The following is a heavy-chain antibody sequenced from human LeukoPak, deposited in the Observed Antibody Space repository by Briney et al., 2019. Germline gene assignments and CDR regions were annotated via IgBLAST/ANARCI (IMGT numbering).Heavy chain of an antibody. J-gene: IGHJ4*02. Sequence: GGSLRLSCAASGFTFSSNVMHWVRQAPGKGLVWVSRINGDGSSTSYADSVKGRFTISRDNAKNTLYLQMNSLRAEDTAVYYCARDCYYDSRQFDYWGQGTLVTVSS. D-gene: IGHD3-22*01. CDR3: ARDCYYDSRQFDY. CDR1: GFTFSSNV. CDR2: INGDGSST. V-gene: IGHV3-74*01.